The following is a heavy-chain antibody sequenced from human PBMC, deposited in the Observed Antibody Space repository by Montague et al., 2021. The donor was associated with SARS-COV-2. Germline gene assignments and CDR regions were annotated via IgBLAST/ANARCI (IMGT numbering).Heavy chain of an antibody. CDR2: LGGSGDYT. CDR1: GFTFNRYA. V-gene: IGHV3-23*01. CDR3: ANHGGLLRTFDWSY. J-gene: IGHJ4*02. Sequence: SLSLSCAAPGFTFNRYAMSWVRQAPGKGLEWVSGLGGSGDYTHYADSVSGRFTISRDNSKNTLFLQMDNLRADDTAVYYCANHGGLLRTFDWSYWGQGTLVTVSS. D-gene: IGHD3-9*01.